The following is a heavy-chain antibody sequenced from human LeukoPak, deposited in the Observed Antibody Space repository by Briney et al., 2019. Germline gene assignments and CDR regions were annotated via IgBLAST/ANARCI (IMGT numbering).Heavy chain of an antibody. Sequence: ASVKVSCKASGYTFTGYYMHWVRQAPGQGLEWMGWINPNSGGTNYAQKFQGRVTMTRDTSISTAYMELSRLRSDDTAVYYCARDIWFGGNADAFDIWGQGTMVTVSS. CDR3: ARDIWFGGNADAFDI. V-gene: IGHV1-2*02. J-gene: IGHJ3*02. D-gene: IGHD3-10*01. CDR1: GYTFTGYY. CDR2: INPNSGGT.